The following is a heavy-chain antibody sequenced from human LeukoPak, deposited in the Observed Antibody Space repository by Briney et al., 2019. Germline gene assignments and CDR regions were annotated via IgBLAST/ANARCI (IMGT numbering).Heavy chain of an antibody. J-gene: IGHJ4*02. Sequence: PSETLSLTCAVSGGSISSGGYSWSWIRQPPGKGLEWIGYIYHSGSTYYNPSLKSRVTISVDTSKNQFSLKLSSVTAADTAVYYCARDRSYYFDYWGQGTLVTVSS. D-gene: IGHD1-26*01. CDR3: ARDRSYYFDY. V-gene: IGHV4-30-2*01. CDR1: GGSISSGGYS. CDR2: IYHSGST.